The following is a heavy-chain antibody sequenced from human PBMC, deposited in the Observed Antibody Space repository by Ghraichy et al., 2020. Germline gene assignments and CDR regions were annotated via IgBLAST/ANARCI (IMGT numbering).Heavy chain of an antibody. V-gene: IGHV4-34*01. CDR2: IHHSGNT. D-gene: IGHD3-3*01. CDR3: ARSISGVIIVHHYYCMDV. CDR1: GGYFSGYY. Sequence: SETLSLTCAVYGGYFSGYYWTWIRQPPGKGLEWMGEIHHSGNTNYNPSLKSRVSISMDAPKNQFSLKLTSVTAADTAVYYCARSISGVIIVHHYYCMDVWGKGTTVTVSS. J-gene: IGHJ6*03.